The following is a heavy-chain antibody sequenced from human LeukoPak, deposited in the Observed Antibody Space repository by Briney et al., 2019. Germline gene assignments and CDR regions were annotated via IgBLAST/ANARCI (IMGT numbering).Heavy chain of an antibody. Sequence: SVKVSCKASGGTFSSYAISWVRQAPGQGLEWMGGIIPIFGTANYAQKFQGSVTITADESTSTAYMELSSLRSEDTAVYYCARGTSYSSGWPFDYWGQGTLVTVSS. CDR1: GGTFSSYA. CDR3: ARGTSYSSGWPFDY. CDR2: IIPIFGTA. J-gene: IGHJ4*02. D-gene: IGHD6-19*01. V-gene: IGHV1-69*13.